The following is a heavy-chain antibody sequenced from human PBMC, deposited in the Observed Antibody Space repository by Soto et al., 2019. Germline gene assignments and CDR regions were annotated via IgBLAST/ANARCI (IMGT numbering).Heavy chain of an antibody. V-gene: IGHV3-30*18. J-gene: IGHJ6*02. Sequence: QVQLVESGGGVVQPGRSLRLSCAASGFTFSSYGMHWVRQAPGKGLEWVAVISYDGSNKYYADSVKGRFTISRDNSKNTLYLQMNSLRAEDTAVYYCAKDTGEMATKGGFGYYYYYGMDVWGQGTTVTVSS. D-gene: IGHD5-12*01. CDR1: GFTFSSYG. CDR2: ISYDGSNK. CDR3: AKDTGEMATKGGFGYYYYYGMDV.